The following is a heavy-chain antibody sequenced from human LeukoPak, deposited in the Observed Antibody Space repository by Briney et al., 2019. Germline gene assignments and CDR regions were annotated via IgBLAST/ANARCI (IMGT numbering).Heavy chain of an antibody. V-gene: IGHV5-51*01. CDR3: ASQSVEMATISLSAHDAFDI. Sequence: GESLKISCKGSGYSFTSYWIGWVRQMPGKGLEWMGIIYPGDSDTRYSPSFQGQVTISADKSISTAYLQWSSLKASDTAMYYCASQSVEMATISLSAHDAFDIWGQGTMVTVSS. CDR1: GYSFTSYW. CDR2: IYPGDSDT. J-gene: IGHJ3*02. D-gene: IGHD5-24*01.